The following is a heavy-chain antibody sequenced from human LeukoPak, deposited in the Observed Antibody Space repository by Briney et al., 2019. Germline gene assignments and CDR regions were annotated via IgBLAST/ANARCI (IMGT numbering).Heavy chain of an antibody. J-gene: IGHJ4*02. CDR1: GGSISSYY. D-gene: IGHD2-2*01. CDR3: ARVLPWVDYYFDY. V-gene: IGHV4-59*01. CDR2: IYCSGST. Sequence: SETLSLTCAVSGGSISSYYWSWIRQPPGKGLEWIGYIYCSGSTNYNPSLKSRVTISVDTSKNQFSLKLSSVTAADTAVYYCARVLPWVDYYFDYWGQGTLVTVSS.